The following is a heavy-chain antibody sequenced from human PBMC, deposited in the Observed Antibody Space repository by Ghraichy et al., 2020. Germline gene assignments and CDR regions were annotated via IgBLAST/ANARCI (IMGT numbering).Heavy chain of an antibody. Sequence: GGSLRLSCAASGFTFSDYYMSWIRQAPGKGLEWVSYISSSSSYTNYADSVKGRFTISRDNAKNSLYLQMNSLRAEDTAVYYCARVWYDFSTGFDPWGQGTLVTVSS. V-gene: IGHV3-11*03. D-gene: IGHD3-3*01. J-gene: IGHJ5*02. CDR1: GFTFSDYY. CDR2: ISSSSSYT. CDR3: ARVWYDFSTGFDP.